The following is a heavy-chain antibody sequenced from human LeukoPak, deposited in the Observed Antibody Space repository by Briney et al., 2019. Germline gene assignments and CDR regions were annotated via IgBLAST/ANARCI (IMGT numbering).Heavy chain of an antibody. CDR3: AKTSGYRRFDP. Sequence: GGSLRLSCAASRFTFSSFWMHWVRQAPGKGLVWVSRITSDGRSTGYADSVKGRFTISRDNAKNTLYLQMNSLRAEDTAVYYCAKTSGYRRFDPWGQGTLVTVSS. V-gene: IGHV3-74*01. CDR2: ITSDGRST. J-gene: IGHJ5*02. D-gene: IGHD5-12*01. CDR1: RFTFSSFW.